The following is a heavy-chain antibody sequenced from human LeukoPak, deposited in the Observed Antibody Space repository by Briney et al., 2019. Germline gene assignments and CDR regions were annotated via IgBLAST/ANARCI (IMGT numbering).Heavy chain of an antibody. D-gene: IGHD3-22*01. CDR1: GFTFSSYT. CDR2: ISGSGDST. J-gene: IGHJ4*02. Sequence: AGSLRLTCAASGFTFSSYTMNWVRQAPGKGLERVSAISGSGDSTYYADSVKGRFTISRDNSKNALYLQRDSLRAEDRAVNYCVKGPYYECRGHYYVDYWGQGTLVTGSS. V-gene: IGHV3-23*01. CDR3: VKGPYYECRGHYYVDY.